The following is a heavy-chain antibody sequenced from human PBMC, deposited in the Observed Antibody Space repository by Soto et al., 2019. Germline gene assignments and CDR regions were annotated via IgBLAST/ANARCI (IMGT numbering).Heavy chain of an antibody. V-gene: IGHV6-1*01. CDR1: GDSVSSNSAA. Sequence: SQTLSLTCAISGDSVSSNSAAWNWIRQSPSRGPEWLGRTYYRSKWYNDYAVSVKSRITINPDTSKNQFSLQLNSVTPEDTAVYYCARGGFWSGYWTYYYYGMDVWGQGTTVTVSS. CDR3: ARGGFWSGYWTYYYYGMDV. J-gene: IGHJ6*02. D-gene: IGHD3-3*01. CDR2: TYYRSKWYN.